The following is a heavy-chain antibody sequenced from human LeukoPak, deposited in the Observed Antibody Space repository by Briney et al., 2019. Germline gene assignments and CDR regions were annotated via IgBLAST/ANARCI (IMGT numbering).Heavy chain of an antibody. CDR2: INPSGGST. Sequence: GASVKVSCKASGYTFTSYGISWVRQAPGQGLEWMGIINPSGGSTSYAQKFQGRVTMTRDTSTSTVYMELSSLRSEDTAVYYCARSVRATVVTGWFDPWGQGTLVTVSS. V-gene: IGHV1-46*01. CDR3: ARSVRATVVTGWFDP. CDR1: GYTFTSYG. D-gene: IGHD4-23*01. J-gene: IGHJ5*02.